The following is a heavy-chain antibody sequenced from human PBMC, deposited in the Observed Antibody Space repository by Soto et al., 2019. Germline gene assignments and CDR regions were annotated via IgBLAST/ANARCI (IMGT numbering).Heavy chain of an antibody. J-gene: IGHJ5*02. CDR3: ARELLIRGYNWFDP. D-gene: IGHD3-10*01. CDR1: GFTVSSNY. V-gene: IGHV3-66*01. CDR2: IYSGVST. Sequence: GGSLRLSCAASGFTVSSNYMSWVRQAPGKGLEWVSVIYSGVSTYYGHSVKGRFTISRDNSKNTLYLQMNSLRAEDTAGYDCARELLIRGYNWFDPWGQGTLVTVSS.